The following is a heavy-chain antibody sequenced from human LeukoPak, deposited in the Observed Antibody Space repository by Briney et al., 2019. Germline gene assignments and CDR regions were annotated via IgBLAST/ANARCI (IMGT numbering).Heavy chain of an antibody. J-gene: IGHJ3*02. D-gene: IGHD3-10*01. CDR1: GFTFNCYE. CDR2: INSSGRTI. V-gene: IGHV3-48*03. CDR3: ARSGTVRGARAFDI. Sequence: GGSVRLSCVASGFTFNCYERNCLPQAPGKGREWVIYINSSGRTIFHTDSVRGRFTSTRENAKNSLYLQVSSLRAEETAVHYCARSGTVRGARAFDIRGEGTMVTVS.